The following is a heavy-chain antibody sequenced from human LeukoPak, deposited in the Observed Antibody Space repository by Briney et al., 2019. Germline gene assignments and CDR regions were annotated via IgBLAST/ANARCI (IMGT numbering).Heavy chain of an antibody. CDR3: ACPGYYYDSSGYSPFDY. CDR1: GGSFSGYY. CDR2: INHSGST. V-gene: IGHV4-34*01. D-gene: IGHD3-22*01. Sequence: SETLSLTCAVYGGSFSGYYWSWIRQPPGKGLEWIGEINHSGSTNYNPSLKSRVTISVDTSKNQFSLKLSSVTAADTAVYYCACPGYYYDSSGYSPFDYWGQGTLVTVSS. J-gene: IGHJ4*02.